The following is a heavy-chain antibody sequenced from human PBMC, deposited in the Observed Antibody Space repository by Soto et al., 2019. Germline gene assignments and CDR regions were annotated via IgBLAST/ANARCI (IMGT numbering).Heavy chain of an antibody. J-gene: IGHJ3*02. CDR2: TYYRSKWFN. CDR1: GDSVSSNSAA. Sequence: SQTLSLTCVISGDSVSSNSAAWNWIRLSPSSGLEWLGRTYYRSKWFNDSAPSVKSRIIINPDTSKNQLSLQLNSVTPEDTAVYYCARSAKGGAFDIWAQGTMVTVSS. D-gene: IGHD3-16*01. V-gene: IGHV6-1*01. CDR3: ARSAKGGAFDI.